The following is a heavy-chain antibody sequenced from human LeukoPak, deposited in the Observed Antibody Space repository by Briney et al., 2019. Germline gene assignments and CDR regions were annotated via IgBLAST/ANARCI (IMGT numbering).Heavy chain of an antibody. D-gene: IGHD3-22*01. CDR2: IWYDGSNK. J-gene: IGHJ4*02. V-gene: IGHV3-33*01. CDR1: GFTFSSYG. Sequence: PGRSLRLSCAASGFTFSSYGMHWVRQAPGKGLEWVAVIWYDGSNKYYADSVKGRFTISRDNSKNTLYLQMNSLRAEDTAVYYCARDPGSYYDSRPSYYFDYRGQGTLVTVSS. CDR3: ARDPGSYYDSRPSYYFDY.